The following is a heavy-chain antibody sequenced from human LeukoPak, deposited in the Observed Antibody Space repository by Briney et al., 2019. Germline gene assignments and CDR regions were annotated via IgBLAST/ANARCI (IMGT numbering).Heavy chain of an antibody. CDR3: TTRYRGGYDFDY. Sequence: GGALRLSCVASGFTFSNAWMSWVRQGPGRGLEWVGRIKSKTDGGTTDYAAPVKGRFTISRDDSKNTLYLQMNSLKTEDTAVYYCTTRYRGGYDFDYWGQGTLVTVSS. CDR1: GFTFSNAW. CDR2: IKSKTDGGTT. D-gene: IGHD5-12*01. J-gene: IGHJ4*02. V-gene: IGHV3-15*01.